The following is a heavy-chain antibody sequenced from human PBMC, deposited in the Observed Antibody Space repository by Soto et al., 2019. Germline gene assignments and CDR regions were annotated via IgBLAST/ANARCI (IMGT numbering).Heavy chain of an antibody. CDR3: ARAITMIVVDGLSMDV. Sequence: GGSLRLSCAASGFTFSSYDMHWVRQATGKGLEWVSAIGTAGDTYYPGSVKGRFTISRENAKNSLYLQMNSLRAEDTAVYYCARAITMIVVDGLSMDVWGQGTTVTVSS. J-gene: IGHJ6*02. V-gene: IGHV3-13*01. CDR2: IGTAGDT. D-gene: IGHD3-22*01. CDR1: GFTFSSYD.